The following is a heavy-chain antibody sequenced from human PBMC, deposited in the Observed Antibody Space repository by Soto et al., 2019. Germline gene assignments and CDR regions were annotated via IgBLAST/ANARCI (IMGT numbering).Heavy chain of an antibody. Sequence: QVQLQQWGAGLLKPSETLSLTCAVYGGSFSGYYWSWIRQPPGKGLEWIGEINHSGSTNYNPSLKSRVTISVDTSKSQFSLKLSSVTAADTAVYYCARGKGYYQHYGMDVWGQGTTVTVSS. CDR3: ARGKGYYQHYGMDV. J-gene: IGHJ6*02. CDR2: INHSGST. CDR1: GGSFSGYY. V-gene: IGHV4-34*01. D-gene: IGHD3-10*01.